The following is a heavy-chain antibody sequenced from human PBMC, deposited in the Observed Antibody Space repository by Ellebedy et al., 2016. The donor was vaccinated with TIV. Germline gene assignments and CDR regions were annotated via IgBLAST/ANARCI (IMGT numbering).Heavy chain of an antibody. J-gene: IGHJ4*02. CDR2: ISYHGINK. V-gene: IGHV3-30*04. D-gene: IGHD3-10*01. Sequence: GESLKISCAASGFAFSRCAMHWVRQTPGKGLEWVATISYHGINKFYADAVKGRFSISRDNSMNTLYLQANSLRAEDTAVYYCAKNAYGSGSHFYFDYWGQGSLVTVSS. CDR1: GFAFSRCA. CDR3: AKNAYGSGSHFYFDY.